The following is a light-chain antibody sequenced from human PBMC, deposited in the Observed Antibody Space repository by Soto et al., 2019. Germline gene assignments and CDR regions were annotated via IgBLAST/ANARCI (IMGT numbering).Light chain of an antibody. CDR2: AAS. V-gene: IGKV1-9*01. CDR1: QAVPNN. CDR3: QQVNSYPRA. J-gene: IGKJ1*01. Sequence: DIHLTQSPSFLSASVGDRVSITCRPSQAVPNNMAWYQQKPGKAPKLLIYAASTLQYGVPSRFSGSGSGTEFTLTISSLQPEDFATYYCQQVNSYPRAFGQGTKVDI.